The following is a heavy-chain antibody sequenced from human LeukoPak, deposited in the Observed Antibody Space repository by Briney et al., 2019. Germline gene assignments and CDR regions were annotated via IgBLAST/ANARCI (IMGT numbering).Heavy chain of an antibody. V-gene: IGHV4-34*01. CDR3: ARGPGSGSYFAWFDS. J-gene: IGHJ5*01. Sequence: PSETLSLTCALYGGSFSGYYWSWIRQPPGKGLEWIGEINQSGSTKYNPSFESRVTISVDTSKNQLSLKVSSVTAADTAVYYCARGPGSGSYFAWFDSWGQGALVTVSS. D-gene: IGHD3-10*01. CDR1: GGSFSGYY. CDR2: INQSGST.